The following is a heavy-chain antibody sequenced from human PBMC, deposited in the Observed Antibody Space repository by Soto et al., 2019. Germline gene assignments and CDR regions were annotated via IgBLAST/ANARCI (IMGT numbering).Heavy chain of an antibody. Sequence: SSETLSLTCVVSGDSFRDYYWSWIRQSPGVGLEWIREINPSGRTEYNPSLRGRVTLSVDTSKNQFSLTLSTMTAADTAVYYCARTRNRWFDSWGQGTLVTVSS. CDR1: GDSFRDYY. J-gene: IGHJ5*01. V-gene: IGHV4-34*01. CDR2: INPSGRT. D-gene: IGHD1-1*01. CDR3: ARTRNRWFDS.